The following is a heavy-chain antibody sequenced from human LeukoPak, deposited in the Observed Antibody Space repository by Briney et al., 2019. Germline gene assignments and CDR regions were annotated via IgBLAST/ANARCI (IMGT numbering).Heavy chain of an antibody. D-gene: IGHD3-22*01. CDR1: GGPISSASYY. V-gene: IGHV4-39*01. J-gene: IGHJ3*02. CDR3: ARFYYDSSGYYYEYDAFDI. Sequence: SETLSLTCTVSGGPISSASYYWGWIRQPPGKGLEWIGNIYYSGSTYYNPSLKSRVTISVAMSKNQFSLKLSSVTATDTAVYYCARFYYDSSGYYYEYDAFDIWGQGTMVTVSS. CDR2: IYYSGST.